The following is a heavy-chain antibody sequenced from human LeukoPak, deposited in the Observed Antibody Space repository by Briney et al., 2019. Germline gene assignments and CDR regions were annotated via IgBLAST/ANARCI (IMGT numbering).Heavy chain of an antibody. CDR3: ARFGYYDILTGYPPFDY. CDR2: ISSSGSTI. D-gene: IGHD3-9*01. J-gene: IGHJ4*02. Sequence: GGSLRLSCAASRFTFSSYSMNWVRQAPGKGLEWVSSISSSGSTIYYADSVKGRFTISRDNAKNSLYLQMNSLRAEDTAVYYCARFGYYDILTGYPPFDYWGQGTLVTVSS. CDR1: RFTFSSYS. V-gene: IGHV3-48*04.